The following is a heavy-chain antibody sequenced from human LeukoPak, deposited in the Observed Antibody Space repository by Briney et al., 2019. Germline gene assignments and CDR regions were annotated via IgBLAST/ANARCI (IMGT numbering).Heavy chain of an antibody. V-gene: IGHV1-24*01. CDR1: GYTLTELS. D-gene: IGHD6-13*01. Sequence: ASVKVSCKVSGYTLTELSMHWVRQAPGKGLEWMGGFDPEDGEATYAQKFQGRVTMTEDTSTDTAYMELSSLRSEDTAVYYCATDCSYSSSCVYWGQGTLVTVSS. J-gene: IGHJ4*02. CDR2: FDPEDGEA. CDR3: ATDCSYSSSCVY.